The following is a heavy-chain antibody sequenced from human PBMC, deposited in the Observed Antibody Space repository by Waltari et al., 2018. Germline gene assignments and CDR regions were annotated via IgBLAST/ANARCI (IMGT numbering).Heavy chain of an antibody. D-gene: IGHD5-12*01. V-gene: IGHV3-53*01. CDR1: GFTVSSTY. J-gene: IGHJ4*02. CDR2: IYSGGST. Sequence: EVQLVESGGGLIQPGGSLRLSCAASGFTVSSTYTSWARQAPGKGLEWVSVIYSGGSTYYADSVKGRFTISRDNSKNTLYLQMNSLRAEDTAVYYCARGRSGYDYRDFDYWGQGTLVTVSS. CDR3: ARGRSGYDYRDFDY.